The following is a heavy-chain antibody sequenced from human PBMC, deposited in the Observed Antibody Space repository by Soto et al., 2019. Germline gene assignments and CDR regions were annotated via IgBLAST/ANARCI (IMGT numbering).Heavy chain of an antibody. V-gene: IGHV5-51*01. J-gene: IGHJ6*02. CDR2: IYPGDSNS. Sequence: GESLKSSCKGSGYSFTTYWIAWVRQMPGKGLEWMGIIYPGDSNSKYSPAFQGRVTISADKSISTAYLQWSNLKASDSAMYYCARAVGYYYGMDVWGQGTTVTVSS. CDR1: GYSFTTYW. CDR3: ARAVGYYYGMDV. D-gene: IGHD6-19*01.